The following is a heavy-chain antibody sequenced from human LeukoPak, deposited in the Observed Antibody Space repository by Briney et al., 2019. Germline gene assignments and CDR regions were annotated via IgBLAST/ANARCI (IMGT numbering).Heavy chain of an antibody. Sequence: SQTLSLTCTVSGGSISSGDYYWSWIRQHPGKGLEWIGYIYYSGSTYYNPSLKSRVTISVDTSKNQFSLKLSSVTAADTAVYYCAKFGQLNESGERAFDIWGQGTMVTVSS. J-gene: IGHJ3*02. CDR3: AKFGQLNESGERAFDI. D-gene: IGHD3-10*01. CDR2: IYYSGST. CDR1: GGSISSGDYY. V-gene: IGHV4-31*03.